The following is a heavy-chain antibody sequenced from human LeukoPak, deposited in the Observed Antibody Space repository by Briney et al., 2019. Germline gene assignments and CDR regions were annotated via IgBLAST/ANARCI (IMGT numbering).Heavy chain of an antibody. Sequence: GRSLRLSCAASGFTFDDYAMHWVRQAPGKGLEWVSGISWNSGSIGYADSVKGRFTISRDNAKNSLYLQMNSLRAEDTASYYCAKVSIATVTTYYFDYWGQGTLVTVSS. V-gene: IGHV3-9*01. CDR3: AKVSIATVTTYYFDY. D-gene: IGHD4-17*01. CDR2: ISWNSGSI. J-gene: IGHJ4*02. CDR1: GFTFDDYA.